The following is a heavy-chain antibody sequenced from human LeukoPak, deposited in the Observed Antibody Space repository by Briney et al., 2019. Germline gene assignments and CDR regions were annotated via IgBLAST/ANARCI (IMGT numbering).Heavy chain of an antibody. Sequence: ASVKVSCKASGYTFTNYAMNWVRQAPGQGLEWMGWIHPSTGNPTYAQGFTGRFVFSLDTSVSTTYLQISSLKAEDTAVYHCARAYQRLGELSLPDYWGQGTLVTVSS. J-gene: IGHJ4*02. V-gene: IGHV7-4-1*02. CDR1: GYTFTNYA. D-gene: IGHD3-16*02. CDR3: ARAYQRLGELSLPDY. CDR2: IHPSTGNP.